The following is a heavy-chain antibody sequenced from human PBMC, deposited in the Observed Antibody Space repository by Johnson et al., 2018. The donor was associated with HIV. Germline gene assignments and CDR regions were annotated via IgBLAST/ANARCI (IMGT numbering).Heavy chain of an antibody. Sequence: VQLVESGGGLVQPGGSLRLSCAASGFTFSSYDMHWVRQATGKGLEWVSAIGTAGDTYYPGSVKGRFTISRENAKNSLYLQMNSLRPEDTAVYYCARDQTYYYDTSGYQGAFDIWGRGTVVTVTS. CDR2: IGTAGDT. D-gene: IGHD3-22*01. CDR1: GFTFSSYD. V-gene: IGHV3-13*01. CDR3: ARDQTYYYDTSGYQGAFDI. J-gene: IGHJ3*02.